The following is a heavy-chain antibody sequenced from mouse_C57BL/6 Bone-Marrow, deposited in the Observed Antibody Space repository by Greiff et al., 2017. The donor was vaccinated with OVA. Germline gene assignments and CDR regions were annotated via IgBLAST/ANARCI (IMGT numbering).Heavy chain of an antibody. CDR3: TTVATVTSSFGD. J-gene: IGHJ2*01. Sequence: EVQLQQSGAELVRPGASVKLSCTASGFNINDDYMPWVQQRPEQGLEWIGWIDPENGDTEYASKFQGKATITADTSSNTAYLQLSSLTSEDTAVYYCTTVATVTSSFGDWGQGTTLTVSS. CDR1: GFNINDDY. D-gene: IGHD2-5*01. V-gene: IGHV14-4*01. CDR2: IDPENGDT.